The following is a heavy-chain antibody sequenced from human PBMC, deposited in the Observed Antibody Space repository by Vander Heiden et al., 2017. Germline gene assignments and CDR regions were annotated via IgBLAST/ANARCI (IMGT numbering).Heavy chain of an antibody. CDR2: IRSKAYGGTT. D-gene: IGHD3-22*01. CDR3: TRRNYYDSSVDLDY. CDR1: GFPFVDYA. V-gene: IGHV3-49*05. Sequence: EVQLVEPGGGLVKLGRSLRLSCTASGFPFVDYAMSWFRQDPGKGLEWVGFIRSKAYGGTTEYAASVKGRFTISRDDSKSIAYLQMNSLKTEDTAVYYCTRRNYYDSSVDLDYWGQGTLVTVSS. J-gene: IGHJ4*02.